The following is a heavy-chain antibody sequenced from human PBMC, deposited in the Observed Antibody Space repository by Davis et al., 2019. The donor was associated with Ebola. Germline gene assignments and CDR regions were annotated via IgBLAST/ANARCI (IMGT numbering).Heavy chain of an antibody. V-gene: IGHV6-1*01. Sequence: SQTLSLTCAISGDSVSTKSAAWNWIRRSPSRGLEWLGRTYYRSKWYYDYALSLEGRITINPDTSKNQFSLQLNSVTPEDTAVYYCAQAAEGHFDHWGQGTLVTVSS. CDR1: GDSVSTKSAA. D-gene: IGHD2-15*01. J-gene: IGHJ4*02. CDR3: AQAAEGHFDH. CDR2: TYYRSKWYY.